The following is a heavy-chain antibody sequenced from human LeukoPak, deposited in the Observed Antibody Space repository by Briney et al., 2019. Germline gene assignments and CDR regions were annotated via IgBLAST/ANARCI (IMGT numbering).Heavy chain of an antibody. V-gene: IGHV3-33*08. CDR3: ARDFDILDV. Sequence: GGSLRLSCAASGFTFSSYSMNWVRQAPGKGLEWVAVIWYDGSNKYYADSVRGRFTISRDNSKNTLYLQMNSLRAEDTAVYYCARDFDILDVWGQGTTVTVSS. CDR2: IWYDGSNK. CDR1: GFTFSSYS. D-gene: IGHD2-21*01. J-gene: IGHJ6*02.